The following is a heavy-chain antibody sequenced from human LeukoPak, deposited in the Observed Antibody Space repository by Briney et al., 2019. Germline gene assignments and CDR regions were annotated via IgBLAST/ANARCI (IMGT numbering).Heavy chain of an antibody. CDR2: ISSSPTTI. J-gene: IGHJ1*01. CDR3: ERDLGRAAAGSMHW. CDR1: GFTFRIYS. Sequence: GGSLRLSCAASGFTFRIYSMNWVRQAPGKGLEWVSYISSSPTTIYYADSVKGRFTISRDNSKNTLYLQMNSLRAEDTAVYYCERDLGRAAAGSMHWWGQSTVVTVSS. V-gene: IGHV3-48*01. D-gene: IGHD6-13*01.